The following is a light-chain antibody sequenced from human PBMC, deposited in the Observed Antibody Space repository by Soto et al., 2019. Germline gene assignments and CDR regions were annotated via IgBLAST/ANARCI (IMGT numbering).Light chain of an antibody. Sequence: QLTQPPSSLSASVGDRVTITCRASQGIASYLAWYQQKPGQAPNLLIYAASTLQSGVPSRFSGSGSGTDFTLTISCLQSEDFATYYCQQYYSYPRTFAQGTKVDIK. J-gene: IGKJ1*01. V-gene: IGKV1-9*01. CDR1: QGIASY. CDR3: QQYYSYPRT. CDR2: AAS.